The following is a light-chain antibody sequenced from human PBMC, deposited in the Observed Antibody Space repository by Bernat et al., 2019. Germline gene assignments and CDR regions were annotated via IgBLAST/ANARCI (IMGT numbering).Light chain of an antibody. J-gene: IGLJ3*02. V-gene: IGLV2-23*02. CDR3: CSYAGSSTWV. CDR1: SSDVGSYDL. CDR2: EVR. Sequence: QSALTQPASVSGSPGQSITISCTGTSSDVGSYDLVSWYQQHPGKAPKLMIYEVRKRPSGVSNRFSGSKSGDTASLTISGLQPEDEANYYCCSYAGSSTWVFGGGTKLTVL.